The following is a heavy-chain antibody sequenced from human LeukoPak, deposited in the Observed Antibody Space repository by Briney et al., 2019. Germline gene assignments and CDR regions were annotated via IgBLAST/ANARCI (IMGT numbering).Heavy chain of an antibody. CDR3: ARDQMPYYYGSGSYYPLY. J-gene: IGHJ4*02. CDR2: ISYDGSNK. CDR1: GFTFSSYA. D-gene: IGHD3-10*01. V-gene: IGHV3-30-3*01. Sequence: GSLRLSCAASGFTFSSYAMHWVRQAPGKGLEWVAVISYDGSNKYYADSVKGRFTISRDNSKNTLYLQMNSLRAEDTAVYYCARDQMPYYYGSGSYYPLYWGQGTLVTVSS.